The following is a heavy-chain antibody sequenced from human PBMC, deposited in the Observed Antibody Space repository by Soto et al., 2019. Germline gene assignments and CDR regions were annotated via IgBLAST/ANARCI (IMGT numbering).Heavy chain of an antibody. CDR3: ARGVRYYSSEKPANFDY. CDR2: ISVSSTYA. J-gene: IGHJ4*02. D-gene: IGHD3-10*01. V-gene: IGHV3-11*05. Sequence: QVQLLESGGGLVKPGGSLRLSCAASGFTFSDYYMSWIRQAPGKGLECVAYISVSSTYANYADSVEGRSTISRDNAKNSLFLQMTSLRAEDTAVYYCARGVRYYSSEKPANFDYWGQGALVTVSS. CDR1: GFTFSDYY.